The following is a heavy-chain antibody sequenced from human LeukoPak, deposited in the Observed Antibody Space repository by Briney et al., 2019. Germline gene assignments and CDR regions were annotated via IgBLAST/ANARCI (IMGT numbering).Heavy chain of an antibody. CDR3: ARDPKSQLLLDY. J-gene: IGHJ4*02. Sequence: ASVKVSCKSSGFTXTDEYIHWVRQAPGQGLEWMGWINPYSGAINYARKFQGRVTLTRDTSISTAYMELSRLTSGDTAVYYCARDPKSQLLLDYWGQGTLVTVSS. V-gene: IGHV1-2*02. D-gene: IGHD2-2*01. CDR2: INPYSGAI. CDR1: GFTXTDEY.